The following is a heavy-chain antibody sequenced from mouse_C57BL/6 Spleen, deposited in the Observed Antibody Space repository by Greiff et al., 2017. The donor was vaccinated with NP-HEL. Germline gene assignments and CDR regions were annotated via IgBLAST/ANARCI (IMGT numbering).Heavy chain of an antibody. Sequence: EVMLVESGGGLVQPGGSMKLSCVASGFTFSNYWMNWVRQSPEKGLEWVAQIRLKSDNYATHYAESVKGRFTISRDDSKSSVYLQMNNLRAEDTGIYYCTGGGYGNGSRFYFDYWGQGTTLTVSS. CDR3: TGGGYGNGSRFYFDY. J-gene: IGHJ2*01. D-gene: IGHD2-1*01. V-gene: IGHV6-3*01. CDR2: IRLKSDNYAT. CDR1: GFTFSNYW.